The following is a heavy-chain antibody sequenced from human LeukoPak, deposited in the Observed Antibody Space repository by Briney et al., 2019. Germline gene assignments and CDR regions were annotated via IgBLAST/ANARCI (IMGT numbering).Heavy chain of an antibody. CDR3: AYSLHGLSNYVNFDY. D-gene: IGHD4-11*01. CDR1: GFSLSTSGVS. V-gene: IGHV2-5*02. Sequence: SGPTLVNPTQTLTLTCTFSGFSLSTSGVSVGWIRQPPGKALEWLALIYWDDDKRYSPSLKNRLTITKDTSKNQVVLTMTNMDPVDTATYYCAYSLHGLSNYVNFDYWGRGTLVTVSS. J-gene: IGHJ4*02. CDR2: IYWDDDK.